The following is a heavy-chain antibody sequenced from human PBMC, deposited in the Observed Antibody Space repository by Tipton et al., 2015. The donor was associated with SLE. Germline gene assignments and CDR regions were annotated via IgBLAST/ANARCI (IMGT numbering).Heavy chain of an antibody. CDR3: ARSEMATITY. CDR1: EFTFSTYG. Sequence: SLRLSCVASEFTFSTYGMHWVRQAPGKGLEWVAFIQFDGSNKYYADSVRGRFSISRDNSKNTVYLLMNSLRAEDTAVYYCARSEMATITYWGQGTLVTVSS. D-gene: IGHD5-24*01. CDR2: IQFDGSNK. J-gene: IGHJ4*02. V-gene: IGHV3-30*02.